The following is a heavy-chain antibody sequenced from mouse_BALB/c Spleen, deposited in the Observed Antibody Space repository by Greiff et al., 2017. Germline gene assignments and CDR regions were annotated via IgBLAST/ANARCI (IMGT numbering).Heavy chain of an antibody. CDR1: GFTFTDYY. J-gene: IGHJ4*01. D-gene: IGHD1-1*01. CDR2: IRNKANGYTT. V-gene: IGHV7-3*02. Sequence: EVKVVESGGGLVQPGGSLRLSCATSGFTFTDYYMSWVRQPPGKALEWLGFIRNKANGYTTEYSASVKGRFTISRDNSQSILYLQMNTLRAEDSATYYCARDYYGSRDYAMDYWGQGTSVTVSS. CDR3: ARDYYGSRDYAMDY.